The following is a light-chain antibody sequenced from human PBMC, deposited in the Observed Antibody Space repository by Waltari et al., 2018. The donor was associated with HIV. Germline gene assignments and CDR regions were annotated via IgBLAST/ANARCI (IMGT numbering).Light chain of an antibody. CDR2: RNN. Sequence: QSVLTQPPSASGTPGQRVTISCSGSSSNIGSNYVYWYQQLPGTAPQLLIYRNNQRPSGVPARFSGSKSGTSASLAISGLRSEDEADYYCAAWDDSLSGLVFGGGTKLTVL. CDR1: SSNIGSNY. J-gene: IGLJ2*01. V-gene: IGLV1-47*01. CDR3: AAWDDSLSGLV.